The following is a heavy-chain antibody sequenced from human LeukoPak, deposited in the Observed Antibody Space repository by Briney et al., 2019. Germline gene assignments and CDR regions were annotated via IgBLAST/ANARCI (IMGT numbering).Heavy chain of an antibody. J-gene: IGHJ4*02. CDR3: AKRDYSSSAFDY. D-gene: IGHD6-13*01. CDR1: GFTVSSNY. Sequence: GGSLRLSCAASGFTVSSNYMSWVRQAPGKGLEWVSAISGSGGSTYYADSVKGRFTISRDNSKNTLYLQMNSLRAEDTAVYYCAKRDYSSSAFDYWGQGTLVTVSS. CDR2: ISGSGGST. V-gene: IGHV3-23*01.